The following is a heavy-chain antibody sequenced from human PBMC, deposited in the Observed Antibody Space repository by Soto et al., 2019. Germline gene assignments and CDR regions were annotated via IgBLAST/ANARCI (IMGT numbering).Heavy chain of an antibody. CDR2: ISAYNGNT. J-gene: IGHJ6*03. CDR3: ASLVDSEAARRGGYYYYYMDV. CDR1: GYTFTSYG. Sequence: ASVKVSCKASGYTFTSYGISWGRQAPGQGLEWMGWISAYNGNTNYAQKLQGRVTMTTDTSTSTAYMELRSLRSDDTAVYYCASLVDSEAARRGGYYYYYMDVWGKGTTVTVSS. D-gene: IGHD6-6*01. V-gene: IGHV1-18*01.